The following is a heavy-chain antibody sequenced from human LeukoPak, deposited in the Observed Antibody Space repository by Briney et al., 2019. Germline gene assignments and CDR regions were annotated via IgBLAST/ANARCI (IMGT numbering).Heavy chain of an antibody. CDR3: VRGVGVSRFNYFDP. Sequence: GGSLRLSCAASGFAFSSFGMHWVRQAPGKGLEWVAVIWYDASDRYYADSVKGRFTISRDNSKNTLFLQMNSLRDDDTAVYYCVRGVGVSRFNYFDPWGQGTLVVVSS. CDR1: GFAFSSFG. V-gene: IGHV3-33*01. CDR2: IWYDASDR. J-gene: IGHJ5*02. D-gene: IGHD5-24*01.